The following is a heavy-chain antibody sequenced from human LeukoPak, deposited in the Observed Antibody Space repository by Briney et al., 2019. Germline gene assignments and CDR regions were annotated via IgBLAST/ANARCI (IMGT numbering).Heavy chain of an antibody. J-gene: IGHJ4*02. Sequence: PGRSLRLSCAASGFTFSSYGMHWVRQAPGKGLEWVAVISYDGSNKYYADSVKGRFTISRDNSKNTLYLQMNSLRAEDTAVYYCAKDVYYYDSSGYPDYWGQGTLVTVSS. D-gene: IGHD3-22*01. CDR1: GFTFSSYG. CDR3: AKDVYYYDSSGYPDY. V-gene: IGHV3-30*18. CDR2: ISYDGSNK.